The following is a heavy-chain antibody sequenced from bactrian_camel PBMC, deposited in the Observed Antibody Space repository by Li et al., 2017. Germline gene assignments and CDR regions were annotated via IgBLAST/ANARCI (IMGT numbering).Heavy chain of an antibody. CDR2: IYMGDGST. Sequence: HVQLVESGGGSVQAGGSLRLSCKSSIYTYSGHCMAWFRQPLDKPREGVAVIYMGDGSTGYADSVKGRFTISKDSAKNTLHLAMNSLRPEDSGMYYCGVRASAGSRCEEGDVAAQFAFWGQGTQVTVS. CDR3: GVRASAGSRCEEGDVAAQFAF. V-gene: IGHV3S1*01. CDR1: IYTYSGHC. J-gene: IGHJ4*01. D-gene: IGHD6*01.